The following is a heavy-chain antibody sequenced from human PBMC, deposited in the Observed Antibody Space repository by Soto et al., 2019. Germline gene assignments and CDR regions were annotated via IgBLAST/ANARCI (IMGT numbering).Heavy chain of an antibody. CDR2: INHSGNT. J-gene: IGHJ3*02. D-gene: IGHD3-16*01. CDR1: GGSFSTYY. CDR3: ARQYEPDAFDI. V-gene: IGHV4-34*01. Sequence: NPSETLSLTCAIYGGSFSTYYWSWIRQPPGKGLEWIGEINHSGNTNYSPSLKSRVTISVDTSKNQFSPRLSSVTAADTAVYYCARQYEPDAFDIWGQGTMVTVSS.